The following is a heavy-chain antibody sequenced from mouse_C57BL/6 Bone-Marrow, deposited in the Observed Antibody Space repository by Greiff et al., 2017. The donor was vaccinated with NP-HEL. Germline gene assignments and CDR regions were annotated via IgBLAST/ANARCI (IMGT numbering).Heavy chain of an antibody. J-gene: IGHJ2*01. D-gene: IGHD1-1*01. CDR1: GYAFTNYL. CDR3: ARYGTTVVAKGDYFDY. Sequence: QVQLQQSGAELVRPGTSVKVSCKASGYAFTNYLIEWVKQRPGQGLEWIGVINPGSGGTNYNEKFKGKATLTADKSSSTAYMQLSSLTSEDSAVYFCARYGTTVVAKGDYFDYWGQGTTLTVSS. CDR2: INPGSGGT. V-gene: IGHV1-54*01.